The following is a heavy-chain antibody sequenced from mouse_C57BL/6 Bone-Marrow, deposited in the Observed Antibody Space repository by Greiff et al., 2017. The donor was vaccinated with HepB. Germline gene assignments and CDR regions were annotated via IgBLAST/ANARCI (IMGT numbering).Heavy chain of an antibody. CDR2: ISSGSSTI. V-gene: IGHV5-17*01. CDR3: ARRIYFSYWYFDV. D-gene: IGHD2-12*01. Sequence: EVMLVESGGGLVKPGGSLKLSCAASGFTFSDYGMHWVRQAPEKGLEWVAYISSGSSTIYYADTVKGRFTISRDNAKNTLFLQMTSLRSEDTAMYYCARRIYFSYWYFDVWGTGTTVTVSS. J-gene: IGHJ1*03. CDR1: GFTFSDYG.